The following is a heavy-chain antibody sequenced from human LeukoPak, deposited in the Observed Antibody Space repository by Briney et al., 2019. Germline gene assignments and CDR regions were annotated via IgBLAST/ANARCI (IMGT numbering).Heavy chain of an antibody. D-gene: IGHD6-13*01. J-gene: IGHJ4*02. CDR1: GFTLSSYA. CDR2: VSYDGSNK. V-gene: IGHV3-30*04. Sequence: GRSLRLSCAASGFTLSSYAMHWVRQAPGKGLEWVAVVSYDGSNKYYGDSVKGRFTISRDNFKNTLYLQMNSLRAEDTAVYYCANSGYSSSWGSDYWGQGTLVTVSS. CDR3: ANSGYSSSWGSDY.